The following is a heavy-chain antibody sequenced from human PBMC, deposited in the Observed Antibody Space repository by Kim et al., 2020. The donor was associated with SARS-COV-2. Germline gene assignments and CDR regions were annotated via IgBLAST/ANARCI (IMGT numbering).Heavy chain of an antibody. J-gene: IGHJ1*01. CDR1: GFTFGDYA. D-gene: IGHD6-13*01. CDR2: IRSKAYGGTT. V-gene: IGHV3-49*03. Sequence: GGSLRLSCTASGFTFGDYAMSWFRQAPGKGLEWVGFIRSKAYGGTTEYAASVKGRFTISRDDSKSIAYLQMNSLKTEDTAVYYCTRDQRAAAAGLPRYFQHWGQGTLVTVSS. CDR3: TRDQRAAAAGLPRYFQH.